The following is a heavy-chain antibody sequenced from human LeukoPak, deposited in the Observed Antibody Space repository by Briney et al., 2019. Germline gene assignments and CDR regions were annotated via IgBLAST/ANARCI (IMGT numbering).Heavy chain of an antibody. CDR3: ARDPYCSSTSCYLYFDY. J-gene: IGHJ4*02. Sequence: GSLRLSCAASGFTFSSYAMHWVRQAPGKGLEWVAVISYDGSNKYYADSVKGRFTISRDNSKNTLYLQMNSLRAEDTAVYYCARDPYCSSTSCYLYFDYWGQGTLVTVSS. D-gene: IGHD2-2*01. CDR2: ISYDGSNK. CDR1: GFTFSSYA. V-gene: IGHV3-30-3*01.